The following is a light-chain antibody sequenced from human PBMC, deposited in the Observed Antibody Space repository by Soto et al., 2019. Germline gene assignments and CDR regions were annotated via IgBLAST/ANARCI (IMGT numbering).Light chain of an antibody. CDR2: AAS. CDR1: QSISSY. Sequence: DIQMTQSPSSLSASVGDRVTITCRASQSISSYLNWYQQKPGKAPKFLIYAASSLQSGVPSRFSGSGSGTDFTLTISSLQPEDFATYYCQQSYITAFTFGPGTKVDIK. V-gene: IGKV1-39*01. CDR3: QQSYITAFT. J-gene: IGKJ3*01.